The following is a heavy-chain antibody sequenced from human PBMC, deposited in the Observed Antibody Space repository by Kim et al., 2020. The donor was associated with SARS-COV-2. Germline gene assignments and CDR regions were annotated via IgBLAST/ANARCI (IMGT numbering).Heavy chain of an antibody. D-gene: IGHD5-12*01. Sequence: GSPTHNPSLKSRVTLSVDTSKDQFSLHLTSVPAADTAVYYCARLAHGRFDSWGQGALVTVSS. V-gene: IGHV4-59*08. J-gene: IGHJ4*02. CDR3: ARLAHGRFDS. CDR2: GSP.